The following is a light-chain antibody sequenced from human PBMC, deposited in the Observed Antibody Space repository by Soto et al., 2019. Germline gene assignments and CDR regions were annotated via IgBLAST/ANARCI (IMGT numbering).Light chain of an antibody. CDR1: QTISTL. CDR3: QQDSTYPWT. CDR2: KAS. J-gene: IGKJ1*01. Sequence: DIQMTQSPSTLSASVGDRVTITCRASQTISTLLAWYQQRPGKAPNLLIYKASSLESGVPSRFSGSGSGTEFTRTISSLQPDDFATYVCQQDSTYPWTFGQGTKVEVK. V-gene: IGKV1-5*03.